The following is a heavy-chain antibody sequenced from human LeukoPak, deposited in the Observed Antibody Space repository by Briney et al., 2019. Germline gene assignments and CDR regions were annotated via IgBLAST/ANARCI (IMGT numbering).Heavy chain of an antibody. CDR3: ARAGVLWFGELLRTPYFDY. V-gene: IGHV4-59*01. D-gene: IGHD3-10*01. CDR1: GGSISSYY. Sequence: SETLSLTCTVSGGSISSYYWSWIRQPPGKGLEWIGYIYYSGSTNYNPSLKSRVTISVDTSKNQFSLKLCSVTAADTAVYYCARAGVLWFGELLRTPYFDYWGQGTLVTVSS. J-gene: IGHJ4*02. CDR2: IYYSGST.